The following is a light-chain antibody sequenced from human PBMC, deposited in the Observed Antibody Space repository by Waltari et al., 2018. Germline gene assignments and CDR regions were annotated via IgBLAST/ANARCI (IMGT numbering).Light chain of an antibody. Sequence: SYQLTQPPSASLSPRQTARLTCSGDASPSKYAFWYQQKSGQAPVLGMYEDSKRPPGIPERFSGSGSGTMATLTISGAQAENEADYYCYSTDGSGNERVFGGGTKLTV. J-gene: IGLJ2*01. V-gene: IGLV3-10*01. CDR3: YSTDGSGNERV. CDR1: ASPSKY. CDR2: EDS.